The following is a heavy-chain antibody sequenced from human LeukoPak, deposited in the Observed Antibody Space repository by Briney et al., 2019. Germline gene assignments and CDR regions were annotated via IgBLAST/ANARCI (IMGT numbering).Heavy chain of an antibody. CDR1: GGTFNKNS. J-gene: IGHJ6*03. Sequence: GSSVTVSCKAYGGTFNKNSITWVRQAPGQGLEWMGGVIPVLGSEKYAQKFQGRVTITTDESTSTAYMELSSLRSEDTAVYYCASSMTTISPSRVSYYSHYMAVWGKGTSVTVSS. CDR2: VIPVLGSE. V-gene: IGHV1-69*16. CDR3: ASSMTTISPSRVSYYSHYMAV. D-gene: IGHD5-24*01.